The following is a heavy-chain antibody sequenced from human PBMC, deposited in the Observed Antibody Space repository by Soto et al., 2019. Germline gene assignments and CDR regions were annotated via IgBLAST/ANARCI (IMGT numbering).Heavy chain of an antibody. CDR3: AREGYDILTGYPFYYFDY. V-gene: IGHV1-69*04. CDR1: GGTFSSYT. J-gene: IGHJ4*02. Sequence: ASVKVSCKASGGTFSSYTISWVRQAPGQGLEWMGRIIPILGIANYAQKFQGRVTITADKSTSTAYMELSSLRSEDTAVYYCAREGYDILTGYPFYYFDYWGQGTLVTVSS. CDR2: IIPILGIA. D-gene: IGHD3-9*01.